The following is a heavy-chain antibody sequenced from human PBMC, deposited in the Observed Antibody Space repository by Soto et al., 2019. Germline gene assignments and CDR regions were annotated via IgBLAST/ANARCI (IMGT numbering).Heavy chain of an antibody. Sequence: GGSLRLSCAASGFTFSSYAMSWVRQAPGKGLEWVSAISGSGGSTYYADSVKGRFTISRDNSKNTLYLQMNSLRAEDTAVYYCAKSLLRITMIVVVTQGGYFDYWGQGTLVTVSS. J-gene: IGHJ4*02. CDR3: AKSLLRITMIVVVTQGGYFDY. V-gene: IGHV3-23*01. CDR2: ISGSGGST. D-gene: IGHD3-22*01. CDR1: GFTFSSYA.